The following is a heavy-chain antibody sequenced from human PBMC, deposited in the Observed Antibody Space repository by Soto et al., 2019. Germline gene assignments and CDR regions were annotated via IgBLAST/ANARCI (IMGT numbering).Heavy chain of an antibody. J-gene: IGHJ2*01. V-gene: IGHV3-74*01. Sequence: EVQLVESGGGLVQPGGSLRLSCAASGFTFSTHWMHWVRQAPGKGLVWASRVYSDVSTTTYADSVKGRFTISRDNAKNTLYLPMNSLRAEDTAVYYCARSTTVTGTSDLWGRGTLVTVSS. CDR3: ARSTTVTGTSDL. D-gene: IGHD4-17*01. CDR2: VYSDVSTT. CDR1: GFTFSTHW.